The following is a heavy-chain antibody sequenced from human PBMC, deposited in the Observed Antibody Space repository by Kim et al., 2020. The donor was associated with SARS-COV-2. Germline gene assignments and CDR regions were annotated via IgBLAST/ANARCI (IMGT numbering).Heavy chain of an antibody. J-gene: IGHJ6*02. CDR3: ARGRSSGRDGMDV. V-gene: IGHV2-70*01. Sequence: YSTSPKTRLTISKDTSKNQVVLTMTNMDPVDTATYYCARGRSSGRDGMDVWGQGTTVTVSS.